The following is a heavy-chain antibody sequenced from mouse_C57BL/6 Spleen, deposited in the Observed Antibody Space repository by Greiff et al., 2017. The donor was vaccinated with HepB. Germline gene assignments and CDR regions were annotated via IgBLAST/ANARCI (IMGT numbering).Heavy chain of an antibody. V-gene: IGHV1-82*01. CDR3: ARSYYYGSSWCAY. D-gene: IGHD1-1*01. J-gene: IGHJ3*01. Sequence: QVQLQQSGPELVKPGASVKISCKASGYAFSSSWMNWVKQRPGKGLEWIGRIYPGDGDTNYNGKFKGKATLTADKSSSTAYMQLSSLTSDDSAVYFCARSYYYGSSWCAYWGQGTLVTVSA. CDR1: GYAFSSSW. CDR2: IYPGDGDT.